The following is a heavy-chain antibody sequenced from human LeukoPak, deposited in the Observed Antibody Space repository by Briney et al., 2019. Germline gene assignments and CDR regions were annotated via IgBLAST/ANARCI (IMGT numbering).Heavy chain of an antibody. V-gene: IGHV4-59*08. D-gene: IGHD3-10*01. CDR1: GGSISSYY. CDR3: ARHGLPPLWFGELLLSSYFDY. CDR2: IYYSGST. J-gene: IGHJ4*02. Sequence: SETLSLTCTVSGGSISSYYWSWIRQPPGKGLEWIGYIYYSGSTNYNPSLKSRVTISVDTSKNQFSLKLSPVTAADTAVYYCARHGLPPLWFGELLLSSYFDYWGQGTLVTVSS.